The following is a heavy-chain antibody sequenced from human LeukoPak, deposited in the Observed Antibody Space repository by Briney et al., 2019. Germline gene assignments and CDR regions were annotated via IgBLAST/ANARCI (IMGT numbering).Heavy chain of an antibody. CDR2: ISGSGGST. Sequence: GSLRLSCAASGFTFSSYAMSWVRQAPGKGLEWVSAISGSGGSTYYADSVKGRFTISRDNSKNTLYLQMNSLRVEDTAVYYCAKDQIWSAYYTLDYWGQGTPVTVSS. CDR1: GFTFSSYA. CDR3: AKDQIWSAYYTLDY. D-gene: IGHD3-3*01. J-gene: IGHJ4*02. V-gene: IGHV3-23*01.